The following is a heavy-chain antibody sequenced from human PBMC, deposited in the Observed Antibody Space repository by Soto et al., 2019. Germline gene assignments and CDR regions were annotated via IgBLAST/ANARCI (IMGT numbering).Heavy chain of an antibody. J-gene: IGHJ3*02. CDR2: IIPIFGTA. Sequence: SVKVSCKASGGTFSSYSISWVRQAPGQGLEWMGGIIPIFGTANYAQKFQGRVTITADESTSTAYMELSSLRSEDTAVYYCARENIVVVVAATPGLNAFDIWGQGTMVTVSS. CDR1: GGTFSSYS. D-gene: IGHD2-15*01. V-gene: IGHV1-69*13. CDR3: ARENIVVVVAATPGLNAFDI.